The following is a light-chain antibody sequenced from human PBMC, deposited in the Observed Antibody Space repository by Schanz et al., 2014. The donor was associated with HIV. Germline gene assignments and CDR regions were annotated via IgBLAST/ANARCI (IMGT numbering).Light chain of an antibody. Sequence: EIVMTQSPGTLSVSPGERATLSCRASQTVSNNLAWYQQKPGQAPRLLIYGASTRVTGIPARFSGSGSGTEFTLTISSLQSEDFATYYCQQYHSYPYTFGPGTSLDLK. CDR3: QQYHSYPYT. V-gene: IGKV3-15*01. J-gene: IGKJ2*01. CDR1: QTVSNN. CDR2: GAS.